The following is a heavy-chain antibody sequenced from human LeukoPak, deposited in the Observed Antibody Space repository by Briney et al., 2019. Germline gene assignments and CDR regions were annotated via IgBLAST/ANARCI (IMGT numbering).Heavy chain of an antibody. J-gene: IGHJ4*02. V-gene: IGHV4-34*01. CDR3: ARDHYDSSGYYYSY. Sequence: SETLSLTCAVYGGSFSGYYWSWIRQPPGKGLEWIGEINHSGSTNYNPSLKSRVTISVDTSKNQFSLKLSSVTAADTAVYYCARDHYDSSGYYYSYWGQGTLVTVSS. CDR1: GGSFSGYY. D-gene: IGHD3-22*01. CDR2: INHSGST.